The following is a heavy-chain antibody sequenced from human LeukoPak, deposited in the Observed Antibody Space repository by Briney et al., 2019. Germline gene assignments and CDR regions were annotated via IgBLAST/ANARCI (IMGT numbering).Heavy chain of an antibody. J-gene: IGHJ4*02. CDR3: ARDYTYCSGSRCYDRFDY. CDR2: IKPDGSAT. D-gene: IGHD2-15*01. CDR1: GFTLRSEW. V-gene: IGHV3-7*01. Sequence: GGSLRLSCAASGFTLRSEWMSWLRQTPEKGLEWVANIKPDGSATAYVDSVKGRFTISRDNAKNSLYLQMNSLTAEDTAVYYCARDYTYCSGSRCYDRFDYWGQGIRVTVSS.